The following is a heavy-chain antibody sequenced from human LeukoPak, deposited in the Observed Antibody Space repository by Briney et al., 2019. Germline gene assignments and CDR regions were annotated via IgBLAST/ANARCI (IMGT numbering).Heavy chain of an antibody. J-gene: IGHJ4*02. CDR2: IRSEAYGGTT. V-gene: IGHV3-49*03. CDR3: TRGIGSSGWYVDY. CDR1: GFTFTDYA. D-gene: IGHD6-19*01. Sequence: GGSLRLSCTASGFTFTDYAMNWIRQAPGKGLEWVGFIRSEAYGGTTEYAASVKGRFTISRDDSKSIAYLQMNSLKTEDTAVYYCTRGIGSSGWYVDYWGQGTLVTVSS.